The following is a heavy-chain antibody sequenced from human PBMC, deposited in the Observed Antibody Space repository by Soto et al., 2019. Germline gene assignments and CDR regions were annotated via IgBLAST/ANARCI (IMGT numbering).Heavy chain of an antibody. CDR1: GGSISSSSYY. Sequence: QLQLQESGPGLVKPSETLSHTCTVSGGSISSSSYYWGWILQPPGKGLEWIGSIYYSGSTYYNPSLKSRVTISVDTSKNQFSLKLSSVTAADTAVYYCARQDYDFWSGYYFDYWGQGTLVTVSS. CDR3: ARQDYDFWSGYYFDY. V-gene: IGHV4-39*01. CDR2: IYYSGST. D-gene: IGHD3-3*01. J-gene: IGHJ4*02.